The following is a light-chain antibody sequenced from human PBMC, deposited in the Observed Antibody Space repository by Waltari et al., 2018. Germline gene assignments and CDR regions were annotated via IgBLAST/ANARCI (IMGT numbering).Light chain of an antibody. CDR3: QQYYSTVT. J-gene: IGKJ4*01. Sequence: DIVMTQSPDSLAVSLGETATINCKSSQSVLFSSNHNNYLAWYQQKPGQAPKLLIYWASTRESGVPDRFSGSGSGTDFTLTITSLQAEDVAVYYCQQYYSTVTFGGGTKVEIK. CDR2: WAS. CDR1: QSVLFSSNHNNY. V-gene: IGKV4-1*01.